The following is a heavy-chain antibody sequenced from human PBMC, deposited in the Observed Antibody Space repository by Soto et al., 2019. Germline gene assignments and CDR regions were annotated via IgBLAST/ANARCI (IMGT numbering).Heavy chain of an antibody. CDR3: ARHGGYDYYFDY. V-gene: IGHV4-59*01. CDR1: GVSISSYY. J-gene: IGHJ4*02. D-gene: IGHD5-12*01. CDR2: IYYSGSA. Sequence: SETLSLTCTVSGVSISSYYWSWIRQPPGKGLEWIGYIYYSGSAKYNPSLKSRVTISVDTSKNQFSLKLSSVTAADTAVYYCARHGGYDYYFDYWGQGTLVTVSS.